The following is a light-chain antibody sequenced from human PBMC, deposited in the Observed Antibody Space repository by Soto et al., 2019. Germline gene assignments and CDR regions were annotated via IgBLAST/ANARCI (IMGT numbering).Light chain of an antibody. Sequence: EIQMTQSPSSLSASVGDRFTITCRASQSISSYLNWYQQKPGKAPKLLIYAASSLQSGVPSRFSGSGSGTDFTLTTSSLQPEDFATYYCQQSYSTPWTFGQGTKVDIK. V-gene: IGKV1-39*01. J-gene: IGKJ1*01. CDR2: AAS. CDR3: QQSYSTPWT. CDR1: QSISSY.